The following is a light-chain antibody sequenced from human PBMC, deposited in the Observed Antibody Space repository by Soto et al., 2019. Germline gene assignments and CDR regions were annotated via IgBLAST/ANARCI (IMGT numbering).Light chain of an antibody. V-gene: IGKV3-15*01. CDR2: GAS. Sequence: EIVRTQSPTTLTVSPGERATLSCRASQSVSSNLAWYQQKPGQAPRLLIYGASTRAAGVPARFRCTGAGTEFTLIITIRHSEDFAVASCQDYRDQPTWPFGQGTKVDIK. CDR3: QDYRDQPTWP. J-gene: IGKJ1*01. CDR1: QSVSSN.